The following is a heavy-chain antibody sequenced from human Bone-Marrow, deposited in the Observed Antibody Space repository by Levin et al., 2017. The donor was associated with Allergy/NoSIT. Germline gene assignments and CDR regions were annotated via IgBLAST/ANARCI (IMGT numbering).Heavy chain of an antibody. CDR1: GFSFITDEVG. CDR2: IYCDGDE. V-gene: IGHV2-5*02. CDR3: AQRARESGGFNY. Sequence: SGPTLVKPTQTLTLTCTFSGFSFITDEVGVGWIRQPPGKALEWLALIYCDGDERYSPSLRTRLTITKDTSKNQAVLSMTNMDPEDTVTYDCAQRARESGGFNYWGQGTLVVVSS. J-gene: IGHJ4*02.